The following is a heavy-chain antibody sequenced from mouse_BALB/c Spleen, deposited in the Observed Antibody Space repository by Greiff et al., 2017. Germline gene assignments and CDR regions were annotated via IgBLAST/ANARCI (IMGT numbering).Heavy chain of an antibody. Sequence: VQLQQSGPELVKPGASVKISCKASGYSFTGYYMHWVKQSHVKSLEWIGRINPYNGATSYNQNFKDKASLTVDKSSSTAYMELHSLTSEDSAVYYCARKGGYGSSPWYFDVWGAGTTVTVSS. D-gene: IGHD1-1*01. CDR2: INPYNGAT. J-gene: IGHJ1*01. V-gene: IGHV1-31*01. CDR1: GYSFTGYY. CDR3: ARKGGYGSSPWYFDV.